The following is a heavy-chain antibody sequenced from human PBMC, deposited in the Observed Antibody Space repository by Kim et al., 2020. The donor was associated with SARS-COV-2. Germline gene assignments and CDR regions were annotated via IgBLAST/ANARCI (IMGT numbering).Heavy chain of an antibody. D-gene: IGHD3-10*01. Sequence: AAPVKGRFTISRDDSKNTLYLQMNSLKTEDTAVYYCTTDLGEMATVFDYWGQGTLVTVSS. J-gene: IGHJ4*02. CDR3: TTDLGEMATVFDY. V-gene: IGHV3-15*01.